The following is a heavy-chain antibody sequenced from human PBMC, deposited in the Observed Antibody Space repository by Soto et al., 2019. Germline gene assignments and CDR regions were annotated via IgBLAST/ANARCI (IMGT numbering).Heavy chain of an antibody. D-gene: IGHD3-16*01. J-gene: IGHJ5*02. Sequence: PGGSLRLSCAASGLTLWRVWVSGVRQDPGKGLEWVASIKQEGREKWYGDSVKGRFTISRDNAENSLYLQMNSLRVEDTAVYYCAKDLPGELLPTCFDPWGQGTLVTVSS. CDR3: AKDLPGELLPTCFDP. CDR2: IKQEGREK. V-gene: IGHV3-7*03. CDR1: GLTLWRVW.